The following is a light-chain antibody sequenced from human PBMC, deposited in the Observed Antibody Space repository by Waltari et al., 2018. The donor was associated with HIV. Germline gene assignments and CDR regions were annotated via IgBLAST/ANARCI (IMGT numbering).Light chain of an antibody. Sequence: EPVLTQSPGTLSLSSGERATLSCRASQTINSNYLAWYQHRPGLPPRLLIYDASTRATDIPDRFSGGGSGTDFTLTISRLEPEDFAVYFCQQYEASPPMYTFGQGTRLEV. CDR1: QTINSNY. CDR2: DAS. CDR3: QQYEASPPMYT. J-gene: IGKJ2*01. V-gene: IGKV3-20*01.